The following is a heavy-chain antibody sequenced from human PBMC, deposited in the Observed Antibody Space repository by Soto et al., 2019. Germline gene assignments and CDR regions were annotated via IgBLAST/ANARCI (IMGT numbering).Heavy chain of an antibody. CDR3: ARSEGSIAARDNWFDP. CDR2: TYYRSKWYN. CDR1: GDSVSSNSAA. V-gene: IGHV6-1*01. Sequence: SQTLSLTCALSGDSVSSNSAARNWIRQSPSRGLEWLGRTYYRSKWYNDYAVSVKSRITINPDTSKNQFSLQLNSVTPEDTAVYYCARSEGSIAARDNWFDPWGQGTLVTVSS. D-gene: IGHD6-6*01. J-gene: IGHJ5*02.